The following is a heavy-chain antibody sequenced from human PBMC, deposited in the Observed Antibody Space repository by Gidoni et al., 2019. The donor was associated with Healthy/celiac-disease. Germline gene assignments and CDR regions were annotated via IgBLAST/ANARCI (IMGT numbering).Heavy chain of an antibody. J-gene: IGHJ3*02. CDR2: ISWNIGSI. V-gene: IGHV3-9*01. D-gene: IGHD2-8*01. CDR1: GFTFDDYA. CDR3: AKDSYIVLIGAFDI. Sequence: EVQLVESGGGLVQPGRSLRRSCAASGFTFDDYAMHWVRQAPGKGLEWVSGISWNIGSIGYADSVKGRFTISRDNAKNSLYLHMNSLRAEDTALYYCAKDSYIVLIGAFDIWGQGTMVTVSS.